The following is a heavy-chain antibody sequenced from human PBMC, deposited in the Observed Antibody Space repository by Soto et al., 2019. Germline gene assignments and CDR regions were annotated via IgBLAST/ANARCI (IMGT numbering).Heavy chain of an antibody. J-gene: IGHJ6*02. CDR1: GFTFSSYG. CDR3: AKDTFTHITVEYYYYGMDV. V-gene: IGHV3-30*18. D-gene: IGHD4-17*01. Sequence: QVQLVESGGGVVQPGRSLRLSCAASGFTFSSYGMHWVRQAPGKGLEWVAVISYDGSNKYYAESMKVRFTISRDNSQNTLYLQMNSLRAEDTAVYYCAKDTFTHITVEYYYYGMDVWGHGTTVTVSS. CDR2: ISYDGSNK.